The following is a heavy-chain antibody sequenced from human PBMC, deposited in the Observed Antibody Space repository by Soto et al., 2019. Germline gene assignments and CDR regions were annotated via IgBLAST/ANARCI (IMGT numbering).Heavy chain of an antibody. D-gene: IGHD3-3*01. CDR3: AKDQVGVVTISYYGMDV. V-gene: IGHV1-18*01. CDR1: GYTFTSYG. Sequence: ASVKVSCKASGYTFTSYGLSWVRQAPGQGLEWMGWISTSNGNTNYGQKFQGRVTMTTATSTSTAYMELRSLRAEDTAVYYCAKDQVGVVTISYYGMDVWGQGTTVTSP. J-gene: IGHJ6*02. CDR2: ISTSNGNT.